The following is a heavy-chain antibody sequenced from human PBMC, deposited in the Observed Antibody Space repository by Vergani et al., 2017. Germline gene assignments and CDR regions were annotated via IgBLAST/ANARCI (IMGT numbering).Heavy chain of an antibody. Sequence: EVQLVESGGGLVQPGRSLRLSCAASGFTFDDYTMHWVRQAPGKGLGWVSVISWDGGSTYYADSVKGRLTISRDNSKNSQYLQMNSLRTEGTALYYCAKGKVPLHYYFGMDVWGQGTTVTVSS. CDR3: AKGKVPLHYYFGMDV. V-gene: IGHV3-43*01. CDR1: GFTFDDYT. CDR2: ISWDGGST. J-gene: IGHJ6*02. D-gene: IGHD2-15*01.